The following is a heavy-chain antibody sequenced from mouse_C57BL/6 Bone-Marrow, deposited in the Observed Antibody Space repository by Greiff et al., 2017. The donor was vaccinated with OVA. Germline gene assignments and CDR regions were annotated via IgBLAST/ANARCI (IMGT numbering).Heavy chain of an antibody. D-gene: IGHD1-1*01. V-gene: IGHV1-39*01. CDR1: GYTFTDYY. CDR2: INPNCGTT. J-gene: IGHJ3*01. Sequence: VQLQQPGPELVKPGASVKISCKASGYTFTDYYMNWVKQRTGKSLEWIGVINPNCGTTNYNQKFKGKATLTVDQSSITAYMQLNSLTSEDSAVYYYARNPIYYYSSSAWFAYWGQATLVTVAA. CDR3: ARNPIYYYSSSAWFAY.